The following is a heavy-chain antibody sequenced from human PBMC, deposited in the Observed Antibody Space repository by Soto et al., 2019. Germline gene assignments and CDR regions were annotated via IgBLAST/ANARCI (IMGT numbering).Heavy chain of an antibody. CDR3: ARGRYGDY. Sequence: QVHLVQSGAEVKKPGASVKVSCKGSGYDFTTYGITWVRQAPGQGLEWMAWISAHNGNTDYAQKLQGRVTVTRDTSTRTAYMELRSPRSDDTAVYYCARGRYGDYWGQGALVTVSS. CDR1: GYDFTTYG. J-gene: IGHJ4*02. CDR2: ISAHNGNT. D-gene: IGHD1-1*01. V-gene: IGHV1-18*01.